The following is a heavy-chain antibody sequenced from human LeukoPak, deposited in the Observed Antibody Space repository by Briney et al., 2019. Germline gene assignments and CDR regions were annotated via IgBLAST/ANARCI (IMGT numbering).Heavy chain of an antibody. J-gene: IGHJ5*02. Sequence: GGSLRLSCAASGFTFSSYWMHWVRQAPGKGLVWVSRINSDGSSTTYADSVKGRFTISRDNAKNTLYLQMNSLRAEDTAVYYCARPYSSSSGNWLDPWGQGTPVTVSS. CDR3: ARPYSSSSGNWLDP. V-gene: IGHV3-74*01. CDR1: GFTFSSYW. D-gene: IGHD5-18*01. CDR2: INSDGSST.